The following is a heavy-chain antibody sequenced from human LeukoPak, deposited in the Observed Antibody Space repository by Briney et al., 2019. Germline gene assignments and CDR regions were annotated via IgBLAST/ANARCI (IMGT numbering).Heavy chain of an antibody. V-gene: IGHV3-21*01. CDR3: ARDTPYYDILTGYYNRDAFDI. CDR1: GFTFSSYS. D-gene: IGHD3-9*01. J-gene: IGHJ3*02. CDR2: ISSSSSYI. Sequence: GGSLRLSCAASGFTFSSYSMNWVRQAPGKGLEWVSSISSSSSYIYYADSVKGRFTISRDNAKNSLYLQMNSLRAEDAAVYYCARDTPYYDILTGYYNRDAFDIWGQGTMVTVSP.